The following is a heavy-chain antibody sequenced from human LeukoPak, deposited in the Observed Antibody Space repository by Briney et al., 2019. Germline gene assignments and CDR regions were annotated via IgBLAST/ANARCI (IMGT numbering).Heavy chain of an antibody. CDR2: ISAYNGNT. J-gene: IGHJ3*02. V-gene: IGHV1-18*01. Sequence: GASVKVSCKASGYTFTSYGISWVRQAPGQGLEWMGWISAYNGNTNYAQKLQGRVTMTTDTSTSTAYMELRSLRSDDTAVYYCARDLYGDYPDAFDIWGQGTMVTVSS. CDR1: GYTFTSYG. D-gene: IGHD4-17*01. CDR3: ARDLYGDYPDAFDI.